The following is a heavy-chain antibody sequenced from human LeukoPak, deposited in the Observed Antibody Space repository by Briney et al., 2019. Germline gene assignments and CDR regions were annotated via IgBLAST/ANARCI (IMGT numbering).Heavy chain of an antibody. J-gene: IGHJ4*02. Sequence: GRSLRLSCAASGFTFSSYAVHWVRQAPGKGLEWVAVISYDGSNKYYADSVKGRFTISRDNSKNTLYLQMNSLRAEDTAVYYCARDHYYYDSSGYYSWGQGTLVTVSS. CDR2: ISYDGSNK. D-gene: IGHD3-22*01. CDR3: ARDHYYYDSSGYYS. V-gene: IGHV3-30-3*01. CDR1: GFTFSSYA.